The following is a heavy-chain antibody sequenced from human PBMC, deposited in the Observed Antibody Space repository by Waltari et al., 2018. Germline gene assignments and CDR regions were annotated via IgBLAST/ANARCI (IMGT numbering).Heavy chain of an antibody. CDR3: AKDRVGATRGLLDY. CDR2: ISYDGSNK. D-gene: IGHD1-26*01. V-gene: IGHV3-30*18. CDR1: GFTFSSYG. Sequence: QVQLVESGGGVVQPGRSLRLSCAASGFTFSSYGMHWVRQAPGKGLEWVAVISYDGSNKYYADSVKGRFTISRDKSKNTLYLQMNSLRAEDTAVYYCAKDRVGATRGLLDYWGQGTLVTVSS. J-gene: IGHJ4*02.